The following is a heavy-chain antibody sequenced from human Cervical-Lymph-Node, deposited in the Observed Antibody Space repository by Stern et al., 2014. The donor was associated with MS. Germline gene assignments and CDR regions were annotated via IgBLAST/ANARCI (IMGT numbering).Heavy chain of an antibody. CDR1: GFSLSNYA. V-gene: IGHV3-48*02. Sequence: EVQLVESGGGLVQPGGSLRLSCVASGFSLSNYAMNCVRQAPGKGLEWVSSISSSSSIIYYGDSVKGRFTISRDNAKNSLYLQMDSLRDEDTAVYYCARSLSLQGIWGQGTLVTVSS. CDR2: ISSSSSII. J-gene: IGHJ4*02. CDR3: ARSLSLQGI. D-gene: IGHD2-21*01.